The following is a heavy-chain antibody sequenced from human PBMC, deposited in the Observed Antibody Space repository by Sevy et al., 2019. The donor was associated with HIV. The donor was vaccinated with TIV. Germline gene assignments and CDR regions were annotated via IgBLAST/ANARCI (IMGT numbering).Heavy chain of an antibody. J-gene: IGHJ4*02. CDR3: AKDRTSYYDSSGPDFDY. CDR1: GFTFSSYG. V-gene: IGHV3-30*18. D-gene: IGHD3-22*01. Sequence: GGSLRLSCAASGFTFSSYGMHWVRQAPGKGLERVAVISYDGSNKYYADSVKGRFTISRDNSKNTLYLQMNSLRAEDTAVYYCAKDRTSYYDSSGPDFDYWCQGTLVTVSS. CDR2: ISYDGSNK.